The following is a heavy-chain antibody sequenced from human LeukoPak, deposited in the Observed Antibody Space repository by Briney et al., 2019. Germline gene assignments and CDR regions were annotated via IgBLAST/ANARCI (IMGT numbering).Heavy chain of an antibody. CDR1: GYSISSGYY. D-gene: IGHD2-15*01. Sequence: PSETLSLTCTVSGYSISSGYYWGWIRQPPGKGLEWIGSIYYSGSTYYNPSLKSRVTISVDTSKNQFSLKLSSVTAADTAVYYCANHIVVVVAATPERGYWFDPWGQGTLVTVSS. J-gene: IGHJ5*02. V-gene: IGHV4-38-2*02. CDR3: ANHIVVVVAATPERGYWFDP. CDR2: IYYSGST.